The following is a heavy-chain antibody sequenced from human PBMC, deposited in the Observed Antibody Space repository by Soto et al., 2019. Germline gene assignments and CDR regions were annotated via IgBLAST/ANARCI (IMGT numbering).Heavy chain of an antibody. Sequence: SETLSLTCAVYGGSFSGYYWSWIRQPPGKGLEWIGEINHSGSTNYNPSLKSRVTISVDTSKNQFSLKLSSVTAADTAVYYCARQAVWGSYRSLPLDYWGQGTLVTVSS. J-gene: IGHJ4*02. CDR2: INHSGST. CDR1: GGSFSGYY. CDR3: ARQAVWGSYRSLPLDY. V-gene: IGHV4-34*01. D-gene: IGHD3-16*02.